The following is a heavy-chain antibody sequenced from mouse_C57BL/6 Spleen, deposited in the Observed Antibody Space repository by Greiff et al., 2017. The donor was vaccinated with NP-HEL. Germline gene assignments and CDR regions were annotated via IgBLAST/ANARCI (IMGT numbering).Heavy chain of an antibody. J-gene: IGHJ2*01. Sequence: DVMLVESGGGLVKPGGSLKLSCAASGFTFSSYAMSWVRQTPEKRLEWVATISDGGSYTYYPDNVKGRFTISRDNAKNNLYLQMSHLKSEDTAMYYCARDGDGYYYFDYWGQGTTLTVSS. CDR1: GFTFSSYA. V-gene: IGHV5-4*01. CDR3: ARDGDGYYYFDY. D-gene: IGHD2-3*01. CDR2: ISDGGSYT.